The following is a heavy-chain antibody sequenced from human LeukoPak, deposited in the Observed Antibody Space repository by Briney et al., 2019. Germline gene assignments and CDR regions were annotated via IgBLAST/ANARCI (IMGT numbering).Heavy chain of an antibody. J-gene: IGHJ6*02. CDR1: GGTFSSYA. CDR2: INAGNGNT. CDR3: ASSLVVAATHYYYYGMDV. Sequence: ASVKVSCKASGGTFSSYAMHWVRQAPGQRLEWMGWINAGNGNTKYSQKFQGRVTITRDTSASTAYMELSSLRSEDTAVYYCASSLVVAATHYYYYGMDVWGQGTTVTVSS. D-gene: IGHD2-15*01. V-gene: IGHV1-3*01.